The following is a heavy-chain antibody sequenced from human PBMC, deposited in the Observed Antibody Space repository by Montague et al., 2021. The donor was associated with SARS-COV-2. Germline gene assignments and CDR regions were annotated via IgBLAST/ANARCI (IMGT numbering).Heavy chain of an antibody. CDR1: GASIDTGNHY. J-gene: IGHJ6*02. CDR2: IYNSGPT. D-gene: IGHD3-16*01. V-gene: IGHV4-61*09. Sequence: TLSLTCRVSGASIDTGNHYWTWIRQSAGQGLEWIGNIYNSGPTNYNSSPKSRVTISLDRAKNHFSLLLSSVTAADTATYYCGRDSVSYGLDVWGQGTTVTVSS. CDR3: GRDSVSYGLDV.